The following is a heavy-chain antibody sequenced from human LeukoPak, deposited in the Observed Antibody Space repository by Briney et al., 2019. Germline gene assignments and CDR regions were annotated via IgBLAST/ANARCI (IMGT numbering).Heavy chain of an antibody. CDR1: GGTSSSCA. V-gene: IGHV1-69*05. Sequence: GASVKVSCKASGGTSSSCAISWVRQAPGQGLEWMGGIIPIFGTANYAQKFQGRVTITTDESTSTAYMELSSLRSEDTAVYYCARGEYQLHLYYYYYYMDVWGKGTTVTVSS. D-gene: IGHD2-2*01. CDR3: ARGEYQLHLYYYYYYMDV. J-gene: IGHJ6*03. CDR2: IIPIFGTA.